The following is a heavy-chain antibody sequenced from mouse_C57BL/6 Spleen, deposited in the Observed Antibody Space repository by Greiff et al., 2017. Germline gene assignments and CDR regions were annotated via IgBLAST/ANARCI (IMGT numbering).Heavy chain of an antibody. Sequence: EVQLQQSGPELVKPGASVKISCKASGYTFTDYYMNWVKQSHGKSLEWIGDINPNNGGTSYNQKFKGKATLTVDKSSSTAYMELRSLTSEDSAVYYCNSNSLYYAMDYWGQGTSVTVSS. CDR2: INPNNGGT. J-gene: IGHJ4*01. V-gene: IGHV1-26*01. D-gene: IGHD2-5*01. CDR1: GYTFTDYY. CDR3: NSNSLYYAMDY.